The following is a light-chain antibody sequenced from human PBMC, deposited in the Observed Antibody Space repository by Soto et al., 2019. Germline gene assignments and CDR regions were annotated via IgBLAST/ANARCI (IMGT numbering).Light chain of an antibody. CDR1: QSIRSN. V-gene: IGKV3-15*01. CDR3: QQYGTAPIT. CDR2: AAS. J-gene: IGKJ5*01. Sequence: EIVMTQSPATLSVSPGDRATLSCRASQSIRSNLAWYQQRPGQAPRLLIYAASSRATGVPARFSGAESGTDFTLTISRLEPEDSAMYYCQQYGTAPITFGQGTRLEIK.